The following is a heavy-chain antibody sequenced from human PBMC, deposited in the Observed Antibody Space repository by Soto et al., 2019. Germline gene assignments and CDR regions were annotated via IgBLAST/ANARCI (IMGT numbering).Heavy chain of an antibody. D-gene: IGHD6-19*01. Sequence: SVKVSCKASGGTFSSYTISWVRQAPGQGLEWMGRIIPILGIANYAQKFQGRVTITADKSTSTAYMELSSLRSEDTAVYYCARQGAVPGFPYAFDIWGQGTMVTVSS. J-gene: IGHJ3*02. CDR3: ARQGAVPGFPYAFDI. V-gene: IGHV1-69*02. CDR2: IIPILGIA. CDR1: GGTFSSYT.